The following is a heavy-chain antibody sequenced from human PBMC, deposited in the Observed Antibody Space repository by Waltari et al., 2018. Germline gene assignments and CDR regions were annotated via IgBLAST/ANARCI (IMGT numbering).Heavy chain of an antibody. CDR2: VNQNLGGA. CDR3: ARGVAVASARYYYYYMDV. J-gene: IGHJ6*03. CDR1: GYTFTGYF. Sequence: QVQLVQSGAEVKKPGASVKVSCKASGYTFTGYFLHWVRQAPGQGLEWVGSVNQNLGGANYAQNFQDRVTWTRDTSISTVYMELNSLRSDDTAVYYCARGVAVASARYYYYYMDVWGKGTTVTVSS. D-gene: IGHD5-12*01. V-gene: IGHV1-2*02.